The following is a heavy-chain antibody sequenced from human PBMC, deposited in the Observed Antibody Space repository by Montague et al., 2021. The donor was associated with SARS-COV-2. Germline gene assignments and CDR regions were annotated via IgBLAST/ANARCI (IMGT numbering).Heavy chain of an antibody. D-gene: IGHD1-26*01. CDR3: ARGRVVGALAFYYYYGMDV. Sequence: SETVSLTCAVYGGSFSGYYWSWIRQPPGKGLEWIGEINHSGSTNYNPSLKSRVTISVDTSKNQFSLKLSSVTAADTAVYYCARGRVVGALAFYYYYGMDVWGQGTTVTVSS. CDR2: INHSGST. V-gene: IGHV4-34*01. CDR1: GGSFSGYY. J-gene: IGHJ6*02.